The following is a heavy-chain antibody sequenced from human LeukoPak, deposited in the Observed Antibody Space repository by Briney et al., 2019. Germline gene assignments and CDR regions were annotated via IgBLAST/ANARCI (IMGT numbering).Heavy chain of an antibody. D-gene: IGHD6-13*01. CDR2: IYSGGST. J-gene: IGHJ6*03. Sequence: PGGTLRLSWAAPGITFSSYGMSWVRRAPGKGLEWVSVIYSGGSTYYADSVKGRFTISRDNSKNTLYLQMNSLRAEDTAVYYCARVMYSSSWYGADYYYYMDVWGKGTTVTISS. V-gene: IGHV3-53*01. CDR3: ARVMYSSSWYGADYYYYMDV. CDR1: GITFSSYG.